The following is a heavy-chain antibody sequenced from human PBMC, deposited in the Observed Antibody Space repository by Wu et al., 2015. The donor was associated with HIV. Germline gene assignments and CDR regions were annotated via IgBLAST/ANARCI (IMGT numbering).Heavy chain of an antibody. CDR3: AREYNYYDSSGYPGNDAFDI. J-gene: IGHJ3*02. CDR1: GYTFTGYY. V-gene: IGHV1-2*02. CDR2: INPNSGGT. D-gene: IGHD3-22*01. Sequence: QVQLVQSGAEVKKPGASVKVSCKASGYTFTGYYIHWVRQAPGQGLEWMGWINPNSGGTNYAQKFQGRVTMTRDTSISTAYMELSRLRSDDTAVYYCAREYNYYDSSGYPGNDAFDIWGQGTMVTVSS.